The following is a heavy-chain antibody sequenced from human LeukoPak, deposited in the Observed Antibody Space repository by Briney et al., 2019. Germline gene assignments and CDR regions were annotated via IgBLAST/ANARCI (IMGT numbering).Heavy chain of an antibody. J-gene: IGHJ4*02. V-gene: IGHV3-9*01. D-gene: IGHD5-24*01. Sequence: GGTLRLSCAASGFTFDDYAMHWVRQAPGKGLEWVSGISWNSGSIGYADSVKGRFTISRDNAKNSLYLQMNSLRAEDTALYYCAKERQDGYEPSYFDYWGQGTLVTVSS. CDR2: ISWNSGSI. CDR3: AKERQDGYEPSYFDY. CDR1: GFTFDDYA.